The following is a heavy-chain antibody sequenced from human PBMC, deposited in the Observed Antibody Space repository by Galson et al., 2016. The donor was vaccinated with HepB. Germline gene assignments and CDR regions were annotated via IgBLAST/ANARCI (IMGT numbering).Heavy chain of an antibody. Sequence: SVKVSCKASGGTFSSYAISWVRQAPGQGLEWMGGIIPMFGTANHAQKFQDRVTITADESTSTVCMEVSSLRSEDTAVYYCARGTGARWIGTFDIWGQGTMVIVSS. J-gene: IGHJ3*02. CDR3: ARGTGARWIGTFDI. CDR1: GGTFSSYA. CDR2: IIPMFGTA. D-gene: IGHD3-10*01. V-gene: IGHV1-69*13.